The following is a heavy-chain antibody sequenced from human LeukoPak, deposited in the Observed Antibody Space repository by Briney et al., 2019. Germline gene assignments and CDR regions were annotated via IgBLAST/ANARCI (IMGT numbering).Heavy chain of an antibody. V-gene: IGHV3-30*02. D-gene: IGHD3-16*02. CDR3: ARGRVKSL. CDR1: TFTFNNFG. CDR2: IRYDGNNT. Sequence: PGGSLRLSCSASTFTFNNFGMHWVRQTPGKGLEWVAFIRYDGNNTYYADSVKGRFTISRDNSKNTLYLQMNSLRPEDTAVYYCARGRVKSLWGQGTLVTVSS. J-gene: IGHJ4*02.